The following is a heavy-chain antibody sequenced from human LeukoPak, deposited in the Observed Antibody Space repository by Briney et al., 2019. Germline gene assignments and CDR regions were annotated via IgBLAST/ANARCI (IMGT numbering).Heavy chain of an antibody. D-gene: IGHD6-13*01. CDR3: AKDLLAAAGGY. CDR2: ISGSGGST. CDR1: GFTFSSYA. J-gene: IGHJ4*02. Sequence: RGSLKLSCAASGFTFSSYAMSWVRQAPGKGLEWVSAISGSGGSTYYADSVKGRFTISRDNSKNTLYLQMNSLRAEDTAVYYCAKDLLAAAGGYWGQGTLVTVSS. V-gene: IGHV3-23*01.